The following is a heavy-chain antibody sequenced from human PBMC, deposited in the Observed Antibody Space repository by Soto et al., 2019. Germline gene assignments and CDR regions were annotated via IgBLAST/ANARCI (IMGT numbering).Heavy chain of an antibody. CDR1: GYSITSSSYY. J-gene: IGHJ6*02. V-gene: IGHV4-39*01. Sequence: SGTLYLTGSLSGYSITSSSYYWGWIRQPPGKGLEWIGSIYYSGSTYYNPSLKSRVTISVDTSKNQFSLKLSSVTAADTAVYYCASQAGFYYYYGMDVWGQGTTVS. D-gene: IGHD6-19*01. CDR3: ASQAGFYYYYGMDV. CDR2: IYYSGST.